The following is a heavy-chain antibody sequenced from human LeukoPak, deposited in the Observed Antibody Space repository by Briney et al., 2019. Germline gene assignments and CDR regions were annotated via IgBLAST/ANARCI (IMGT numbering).Heavy chain of an antibody. V-gene: IGHV1-2*02. D-gene: IGHD2-15*01. Sequence: ASVKVSCKASGYTFTGHYMHWVRQAPGQGLEWMGWINPNSGGTNSAQKFQGRVTMTRDTSISTVYMELSRLRSDDTAVYYCARDRLRLGYERTNWFDPWGQGTLVTVSS. CDR2: INPNSGGT. CDR3: ARDRLRLGYERTNWFDP. CDR1: GYTFTGHY. J-gene: IGHJ5*02.